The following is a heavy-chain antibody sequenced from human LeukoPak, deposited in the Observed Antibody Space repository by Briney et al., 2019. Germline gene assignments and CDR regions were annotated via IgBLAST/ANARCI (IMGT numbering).Heavy chain of an antibody. CDR1: GESLNSYY. J-gene: IGHJ4*02. D-gene: IGHD4-23*01. CDR3: ARGDNYGGIDY. Sequence: RPSETLSLTCAVYGESLNSYYWSWIRQPPGKGLEWIGYIYYSGSTNYNPSLKSRVTISVDTSKNQFSLKLSSVTAADTAVYYCARGDNYGGIDYWGQGTLVTVSS. V-gene: IGHV4-59*08. CDR2: IYYSGST.